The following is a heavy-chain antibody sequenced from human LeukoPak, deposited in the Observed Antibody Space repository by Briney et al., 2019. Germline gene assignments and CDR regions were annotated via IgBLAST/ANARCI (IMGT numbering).Heavy chain of an antibody. D-gene: IGHD3-3*01. CDR1: GYTFTSYD. CDR3: ARSLFFVLRFWEFLFLRL. J-gene: IGHJ4*01. CDR2: MNPNSANA. V-gene: IGHV1-8*01. Sequence: ASVKVSCKASGYTFTSYDINWVRQATGQGLEWMRWMNPNSANAGYARNFQGRVTMTRNTSISSAYMELSSLRSEDTAVYSCARSLFFVLRFWEFLFLRLRGQGTPGHRPL.